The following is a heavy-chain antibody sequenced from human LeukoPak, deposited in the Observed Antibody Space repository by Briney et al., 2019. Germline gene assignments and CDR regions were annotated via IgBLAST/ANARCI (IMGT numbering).Heavy chain of an antibody. CDR3: AGPGAYYDSSGYQN. CDR1: GFTFSSYS. D-gene: IGHD3-22*01. CDR2: ISSSSSYI. V-gene: IGHV3-21*01. J-gene: IGHJ4*02. Sequence: GGSLRLSRAASGFTFSSYSMNWVRQAPGKGLEWVSSISSSSSYIYYADSVKGRFTISRDNAKNSLYLQMNSLRAEDTAVYYCAGPGAYYDSSGYQNWGQGTLVTVSS.